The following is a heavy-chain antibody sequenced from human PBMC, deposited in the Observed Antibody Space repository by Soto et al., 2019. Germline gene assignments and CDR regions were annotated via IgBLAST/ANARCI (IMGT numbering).Heavy chain of an antibody. V-gene: IGHV3-30*19. J-gene: IGHJ1*01. CDR2: TSYDGSDK. Sequence: QVQLVESGGGVVQPGTSLRVSCVGSGFTFRSYVIHWVRQAPGKGLEWVALTSYDGSDKYYDDSVRGRFTISRDNSRNTVDLQMDSLSGEDTALYYCARWGTTGGLDVGGQGTLVSV. D-gene: IGHD3-16*01. CDR3: ARWGTTGGLDV. CDR1: GFTFRSYV.